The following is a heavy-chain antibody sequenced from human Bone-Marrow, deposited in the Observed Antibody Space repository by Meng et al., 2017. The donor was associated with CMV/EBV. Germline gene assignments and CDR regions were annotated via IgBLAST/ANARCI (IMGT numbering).Heavy chain of an antibody. V-gene: IGHV3-73*01. CDR3: ARSYSAGGRVNGPPPWFDP. J-gene: IGHJ5*02. Sequence: GESLKISCAAPGFTFSGSAMHWVRQASGKGLEWVGRIRSKANSYATAYAASVKGRFTISRDDSKNTAYLQMNSLRAEDTAVYYCARSYSAGGRVNGPPPWFDPWGQGTLVTVSS. CDR2: IRSKANSYAT. CDR1: GFTFSGSA. D-gene: IGHD2-8*01.